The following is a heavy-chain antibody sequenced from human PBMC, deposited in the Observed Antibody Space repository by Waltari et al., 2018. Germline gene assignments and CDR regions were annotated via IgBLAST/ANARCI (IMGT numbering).Heavy chain of an antibody. CDR3: GDFTAFDY. J-gene: IGHJ4*02. CDR1: GFIFSTAW. D-gene: IGHD2-8*02. CDR2: IKSRSTGGTT. Sequence: EVQLVESGGGLVEPGGSLRLSCAGSGFIFSTAWMHWARRAPGKGLEWVGRIKSRSTGGTTEYGAPVKGRFTISRDDSKDTVYLQMNSLKTEDTGVYYCGDFTAFDYWGQGSLVIVSS. V-gene: IGHV3-15*01.